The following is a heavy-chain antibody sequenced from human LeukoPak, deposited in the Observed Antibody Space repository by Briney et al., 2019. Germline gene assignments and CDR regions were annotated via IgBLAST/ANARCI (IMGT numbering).Heavy chain of an antibody. CDR2: INPNSGGT. CDR1: GYTFTGYY. Sequence: GASVKVSCKASGYTFTGYYMHWVRQAPGQGLEWMGWINPNSGGTNYAQKFQGRVIMTRDTSISTAYMELSRLRSDDTAVYYCARVPYYDILTGYYPYWGQGTLVTVSS. J-gene: IGHJ4*02. CDR3: ARVPYYDILTGYYPY. D-gene: IGHD3-9*01. V-gene: IGHV1-2*02.